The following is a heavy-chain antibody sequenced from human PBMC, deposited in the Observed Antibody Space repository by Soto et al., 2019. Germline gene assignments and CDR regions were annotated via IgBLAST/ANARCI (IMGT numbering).Heavy chain of an antibody. CDR3: ARYPVITAYYFDY. V-gene: IGHV4-31*03. J-gene: IGHJ4*02. D-gene: IGHD1-20*01. CDR1: GGSISSGDYY. CDR2: IYYSGST. Sequence: SETLSLTCTVSGGSISSGDYYWNWIRQHPGKGLEWIGYIYYSGSTSYNPSLKSRITISLDTSNNQFSLKLNSVTAADTAVFYCARYPVITAYYFDYWGQGTLVTVSS.